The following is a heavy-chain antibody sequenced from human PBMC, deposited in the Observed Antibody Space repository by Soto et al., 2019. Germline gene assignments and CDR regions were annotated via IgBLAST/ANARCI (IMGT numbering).Heavy chain of an antibody. V-gene: IGHV5-51*01. D-gene: IGHD3-22*01. CDR2: IYPGDSDT. CDR1: GYSFTSYW. CDR3: ARVHDYYDSSGYYGYFDY. J-gene: IGHJ4*02. Sequence: GESLKISCKGSGYSFTSYWIGWVRQMPGKGLEWMGIIYPGDSDTRYSPSFQGQVTISTDKSISTAYLQWSSLKASDTAMYYCARVHDYYDSSGYYGYFDYWGQGTLVTVSS.